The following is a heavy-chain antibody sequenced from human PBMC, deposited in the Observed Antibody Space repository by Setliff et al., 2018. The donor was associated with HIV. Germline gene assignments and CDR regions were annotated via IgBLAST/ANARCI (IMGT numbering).Heavy chain of an antibody. CDR2: IQSGGIT. CDR1: GFTFFSSA. V-gene: IGHV3-23*01. CDR3: AKLDYYDFSGSWARKAAIDF. Sequence: GSLRLSCAASGFTFFSSALTWVRQAPGKGLEWVSLIQSGGITYYADSVKGRFTISRDNSNNTLSLQMSSLRAEDTAQYYCAKLDYYDFSGSWARKAAIDFWGQGTMVTVSS. J-gene: IGHJ3*01. D-gene: IGHD3-22*01.